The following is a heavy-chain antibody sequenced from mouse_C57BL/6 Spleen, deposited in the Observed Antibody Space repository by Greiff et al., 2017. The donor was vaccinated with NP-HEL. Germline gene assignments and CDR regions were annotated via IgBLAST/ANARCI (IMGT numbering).Heavy chain of an antibody. D-gene: IGHD1-1*01. CDR2: INPSTGGT. J-gene: IGHJ2*01. CDR3: ARYITTVVAHFDY. CDR1: GYSFTGYY. Sequence: EVKLMESGPELVKPGASVKISCKASGYSFTGYYMHWVKQSSEKSLEWIGEINPSTGGTSYNQKFKGKATLTVDKSSSTAYMQLKSLTSEDSAVYYCARYITTVVAHFDYWGQGTTLTVSS. V-gene: IGHV1-43*01.